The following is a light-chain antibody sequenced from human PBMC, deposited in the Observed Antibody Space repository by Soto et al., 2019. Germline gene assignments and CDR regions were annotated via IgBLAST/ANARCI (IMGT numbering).Light chain of an antibody. CDR3: QQFSSYPLT. CDR2: SAS. Sequence: EIVLTQSPGTLSLSPGERGALSCRASQNISTTDLTWYQQKPGQAPRLLIYSASSRATGISDRFSGSGSGTHFTLTISRLEPEDFAVYYCQQFSSYPLTFGGGTKVDIK. J-gene: IGKJ4*01. CDR1: QNISTTD. V-gene: IGKV3-20*01.